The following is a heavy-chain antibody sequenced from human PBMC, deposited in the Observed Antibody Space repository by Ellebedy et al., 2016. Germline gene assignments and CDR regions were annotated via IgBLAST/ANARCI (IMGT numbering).Heavy chain of an antibody. J-gene: IGHJ4*02. CDR2: IGTAGDT. Sequence: GESLKISCAASGFTFSSYDMHWVRQATGKGLEWVSAIGTAGDTYYPGSVKGRFTISRENAKNSLYLQMNSLRAGDTAVYYCARVWYSSGWYYFDYWGQGTLVTVSS. V-gene: IGHV3-13*01. D-gene: IGHD6-19*01. CDR3: ARVWYSSGWYYFDY. CDR1: GFTFSSYD.